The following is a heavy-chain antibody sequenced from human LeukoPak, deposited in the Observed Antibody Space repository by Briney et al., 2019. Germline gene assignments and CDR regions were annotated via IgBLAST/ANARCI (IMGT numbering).Heavy chain of an antibody. CDR3: AIGRYYGSGSKIALDY. CDR2: INAGNGNT. J-gene: IGHJ4*02. Sequence: ASVKVSCKASGYTFISYAMHWVRQAPGQRLEWMGWINAGNGNTKYSQKFQGRVTITRDTSASTAYMELSSLRSEDTAVYYCAIGRYYGSGSKIALDYWGQGTLVTVSS. V-gene: IGHV1-3*01. D-gene: IGHD3-10*01. CDR1: GYTFISYA.